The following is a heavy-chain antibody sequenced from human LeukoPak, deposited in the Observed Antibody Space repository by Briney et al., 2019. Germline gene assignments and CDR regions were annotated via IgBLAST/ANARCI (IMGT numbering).Heavy chain of an antibody. Sequence: GGSLSLSCAASGFPFSSYGMHWVRQAPGKGLEWVAVIWYDGSNKYYADSVKGRFTISRDNSKNTLYLQMNSLRAEDTAVYYCARGPRIAVAGTSFDYWGQGTLVTVSS. J-gene: IGHJ4*02. V-gene: IGHV3-33*01. D-gene: IGHD6-19*01. CDR3: ARGPRIAVAGTSFDY. CDR2: IWYDGSNK. CDR1: GFPFSSYG.